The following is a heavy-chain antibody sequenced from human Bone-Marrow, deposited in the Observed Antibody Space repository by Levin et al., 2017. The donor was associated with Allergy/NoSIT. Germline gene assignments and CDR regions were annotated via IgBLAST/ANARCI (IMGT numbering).Heavy chain of an antibody. CDR3: ARRASKWLRPAAPFDY. J-gene: IGHJ4*02. D-gene: IGHD5-12*01. CDR2: IIPILGIA. Sequence: ASVKVSCKASGGTFSSYTISWVRQAPGQGLEWMGRIIPILGIANYAQKFQGRVTITADKSTSTAYMELSSLRSEDTAVYYCARRASKWLRPAAPFDYWGQGTLVTVSS. CDR1: GGTFSSYT. V-gene: IGHV1-69*02.